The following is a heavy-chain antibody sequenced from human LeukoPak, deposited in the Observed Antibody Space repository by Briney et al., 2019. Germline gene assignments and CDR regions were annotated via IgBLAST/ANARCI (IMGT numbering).Heavy chain of an antibody. J-gene: IGHJ4*02. D-gene: IGHD1-26*01. CDR2: LYYNGNT. Sequence: KASETLSLTCVVSGDSISSGSHYWSWIRQPPGKGLEWIGCLYYNGNTNYNPSLKSRVTIPVDTSENQFSLKLTSVTAADTAVYYCASTATFDYWGQGTLVTVSS. CDR1: GDSISSGSHY. V-gene: IGHV4-61*01. CDR3: ASTATFDY.